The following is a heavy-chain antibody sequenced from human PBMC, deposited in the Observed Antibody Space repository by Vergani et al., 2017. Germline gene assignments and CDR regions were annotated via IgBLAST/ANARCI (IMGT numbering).Heavy chain of an antibody. V-gene: IGHV4-39*01. CDR1: GGSISSSSYY. D-gene: IGHD1-7*01. J-gene: IGHJ5*02. Sequence: QLQLQESGPGLVKPSETLSLTCTVSGGSISSSSYYWGWIRQPPGKGLEWIGSIYYSGSTYYNPSLKSRVTISVDTSKNQFSLKLSSVTAADTAVYYCAGYNWNYRGSNWFDPWGQGTLVTVSS. CDR2: IYYSGST. CDR3: AGYNWNYRGSNWFDP.